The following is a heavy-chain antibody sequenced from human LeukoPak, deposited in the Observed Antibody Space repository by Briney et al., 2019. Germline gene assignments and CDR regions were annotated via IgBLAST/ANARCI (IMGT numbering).Heavy chain of an antibody. Sequence: PGVSLRLSCAASGFTFSSYAMSWVRQAPGKGLEWVSGISVSGASTSNADPVKGRFTISRDNPRNTLYLQMNSLRAEDTALYYCAIMHPYYDGNGYWVQWGQGTLVTVSS. CDR2: ISVSGAST. CDR3: AIMHPYYDGNGYWVQ. J-gene: IGHJ4*02. V-gene: IGHV3-23*01. CDR1: GFTFSSYA. D-gene: IGHD3-22*01.